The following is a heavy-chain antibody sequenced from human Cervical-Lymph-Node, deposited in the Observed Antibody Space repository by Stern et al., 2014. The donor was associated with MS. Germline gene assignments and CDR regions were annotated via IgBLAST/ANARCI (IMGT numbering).Heavy chain of an antibody. J-gene: IGHJ6*02. V-gene: IGHV1-18*01. Sequence: QLVQSGTEVKKPGASVKVSCKASGDTFGTYGVNWVRQAPGQRLEWLGWISGYKGNTNDAQRLQGRVTLTTDTSTTTAYMELRSLRSDDTAVYYCAIMGTNGIDVWGQGTTVTVSS. CDR2: ISGYKGNT. D-gene: IGHD5-18*01. CDR1: GDTFGTYG. CDR3: AIMGTNGIDV.